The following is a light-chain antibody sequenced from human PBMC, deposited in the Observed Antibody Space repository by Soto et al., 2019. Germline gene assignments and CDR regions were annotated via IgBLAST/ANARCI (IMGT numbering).Light chain of an antibody. CDR3: QHYNTYSQT. J-gene: IGKJ1*01. Sequence: DIQMTQSPSTLSASVGDRVTITCRASQSIGSWLAWFQQKPGKAPKVLIYKASSLQTGIPERFSGGGSGTEFTLTISSLQPDDFATYYCQHYNTYSQTFGQGTKVDI. CDR1: QSIGSW. V-gene: IGKV1-5*03. CDR2: KAS.